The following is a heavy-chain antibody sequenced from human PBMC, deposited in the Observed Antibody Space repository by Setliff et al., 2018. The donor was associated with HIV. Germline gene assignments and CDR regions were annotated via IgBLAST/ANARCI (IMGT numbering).Heavy chain of an antibody. CDR1: GYTFTSYY. J-gene: IGHJ4*02. V-gene: IGHV1-46*01. D-gene: IGHD3-16*01. CDR2: INTSGGGA. CDR3: ARDRTAGYNYDYGY. Sequence: ASVKVSCKASGYTFTSYYMHWVRQAPGQGLEWMGVINTSGGGAGYAEKFRGRVTMTRDTSTNTVYMDLSGLRSDDTAVYYCARDRTAGYNYDYGYWGQGTLVTVSS.